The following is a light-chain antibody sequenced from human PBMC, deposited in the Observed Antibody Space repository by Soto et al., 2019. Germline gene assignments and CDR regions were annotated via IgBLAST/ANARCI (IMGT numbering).Light chain of an antibody. Sequence: QSALTQPASVSGSPGQSVTISCTGTSSDFGSYKFVSWYQHHPGKVPKVIIYETSKRPSGVSDRFSGSKSGNTASLTISGLQAEDEADYSCFSFTSTNTHVCGSGTKVTVL. CDR3: FSFTSTNTHV. CDR2: ETS. CDR1: SSDFGSYKF. J-gene: IGLJ1*01. V-gene: IGLV2-23*01.